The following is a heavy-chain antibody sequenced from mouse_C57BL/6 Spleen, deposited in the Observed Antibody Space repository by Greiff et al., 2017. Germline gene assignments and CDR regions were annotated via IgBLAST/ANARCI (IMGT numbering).Heavy chain of an antibody. CDR3: TRYDYDGGFDY. J-gene: IGHJ2*01. CDR2: IYPGNSDT. Sequence: EVKLVESGTVLARPGASVKMSCKTSGYTFTSYWMHWVKQRPGQGLEWIGAIYPGNSDTSYNQKFKGKAKLTAVTSASTAYMELSSLTNENSAVYYCTRYDYDGGFDYWGQGTTLTVSS. CDR1: GYTFTSYW. D-gene: IGHD2-4*01. V-gene: IGHV1-5*01.